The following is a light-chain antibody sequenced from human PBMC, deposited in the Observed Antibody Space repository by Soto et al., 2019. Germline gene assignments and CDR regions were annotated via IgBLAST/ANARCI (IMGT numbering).Light chain of an antibody. CDR1: QSLSRSY. CDR3: QQYSGSPT. CDR2: GAS. Sequence: EIVLTQSPGTLSLSPGERATLFCRASQSLSRSYLAWYQQKPGQAPRLLIHGASSRATGVPDRFSGSGSGTDFTLIISRLEPEDFAVYYCQQYSGSPTFGQGTRVQMK. V-gene: IGKV3-20*01. J-gene: IGKJ1*01.